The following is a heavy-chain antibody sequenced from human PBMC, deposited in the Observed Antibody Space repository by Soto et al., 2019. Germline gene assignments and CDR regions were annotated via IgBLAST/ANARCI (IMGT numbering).Heavy chain of an antibody. CDR1: GGTFSSYT. CDR3: AHARWEESRDGYRGWFDP. CDR2: IIPILGIA. Sequence: QVQLVQSGAEVKKPGSSVKVSCKASGGTFSSYTISWVRQAPGQGLGWMGRIIPILGIANYAQKFPGRVTITADKSPRTAYGEPSSRRSEDTAAYYCAHARWEESRDGYRGWFDPWGQGTLVTVSS. J-gene: IGHJ5*02. D-gene: IGHD5-12*01. V-gene: IGHV1-69*02.